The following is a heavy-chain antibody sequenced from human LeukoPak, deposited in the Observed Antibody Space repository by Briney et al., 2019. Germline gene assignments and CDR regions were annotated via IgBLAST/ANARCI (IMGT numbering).Heavy chain of an antibody. CDR1: GGSFSGYY. CDR2: INHSGST. J-gene: IGHJ2*01. D-gene: IGHD6-19*01. Sequence: SETLSLTCAVYGGSFSGYYWSWIRQPPGKGLEWIGEINHSGSTNYNPSLKSRVTKSVDTSKNQFSLRLSSVTAADTAVYYCARVLEGSSGQHWYFDLWGRGTLVTVSS. V-gene: IGHV4-34*01. CDR3: ARVLEGSSGQHWYFDL.